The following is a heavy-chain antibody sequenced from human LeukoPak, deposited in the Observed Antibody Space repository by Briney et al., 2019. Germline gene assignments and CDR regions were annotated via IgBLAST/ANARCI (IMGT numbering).Heavy chain of an antibody. Sequence: ASVKVSCKASGYTFTSYGISWVRQAPGQGLEWMGWISAYNGNTNYAQKLQGRVTMTTDTSTTTAYMELRSLRSDDTAVYYCARSYYDFWSGYHYFDYWGQGTLVTVSS. CDR2: ISAYNGNT. CDR3: ARSYYDFWSGYHYFDY. D-gene: IGHD3-3*01. J-gene: IGHJ4*02. CDR1: GYTFTSYG. V-gene: IGHV1-18*01.